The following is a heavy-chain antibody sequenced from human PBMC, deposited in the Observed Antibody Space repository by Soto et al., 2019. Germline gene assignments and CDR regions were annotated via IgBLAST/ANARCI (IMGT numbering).Heavy chain of an antibody. D-gene: IGHD2-15*01. CDR1: GDIFTAYS. CDR2: VNPSGGST. V-gene: IGHV1-46*01. CDR3: AREENCSDGICYGEYFQR. Sequence: QVQLVQSGAEVKKPGASVKVSCKASGDIFTAYSMHWVRQAPGQGLEWMGVVNPSGGSTNYAQKFQGRITMTRDTSTSTVYMDLSSLTSEDTAVYYCAREENCSDGICYGEYFQRWGQVNLVTVSS. J-gene: IGHJ1*01.